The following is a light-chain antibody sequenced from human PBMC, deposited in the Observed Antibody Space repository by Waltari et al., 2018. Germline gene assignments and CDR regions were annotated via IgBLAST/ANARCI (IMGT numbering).Light chain of an antibody. V-gene: IGKV3-11*01. J-gene: IGKJ1*01. Sequence: EIVLTQSPVTLSLSPGERATLSCRASQIVGNFLAWYQQRPDRAPRLLIYDASNRATGIPARFSGSGSSTEFTLTITALEPEDFALYFCQQRSKWPPTFGQGTKVEIK. CDR2: DAS. CDR3: QQRSKWPPT. CDR1: QIVGNF.